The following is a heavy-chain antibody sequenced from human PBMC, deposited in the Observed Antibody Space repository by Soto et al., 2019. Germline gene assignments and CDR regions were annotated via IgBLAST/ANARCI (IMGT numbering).Heavy chain of an antibody. CDR3: ASPPTTGNYYYYGMDV. CDR2: IIPIFGTT. J-gene: IGHJ6*02. Sequence: QVQLVQSGAEVKKPGSSVKVSCKASGGTFSSYAISWVRQAPGQGLEWMGGIIPIFGTTDYAQKFQGRVTITADESTSTAYMELSSLRSEDTAVYYCASPPTTGNYYYYGMDVWGQGTTVTVSS. CDR1: GGTFSSYA. V-gene: IGHV1-69*12. D-gene: IGHD4-17*01.